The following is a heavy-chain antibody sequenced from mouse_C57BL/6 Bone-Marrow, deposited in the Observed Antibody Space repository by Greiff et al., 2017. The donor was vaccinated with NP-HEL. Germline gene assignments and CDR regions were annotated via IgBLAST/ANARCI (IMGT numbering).Heavy chain of an antibody. D-gene: IGHD2-2*01. CDR3: AKEWFWCAY. CDR2: IDPHSGGT. CDR1: GYTFTSYW. J-gene: IGHJ3*01. Sequence: VQLQESGAELVKPGASVKLSCKASGYTFTSYWMHWVKQRPGRGLEWIGRIDPHSGGTKYNEKFKSKATLTVDQPSSTAYMQLSSLTSEDSAVYNCAKEWFWCAYWCQGTLVTVSA. V-gene: IGHV1-72*01.